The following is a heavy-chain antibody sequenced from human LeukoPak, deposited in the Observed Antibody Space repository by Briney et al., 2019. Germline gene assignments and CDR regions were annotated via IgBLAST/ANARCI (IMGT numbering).Heavy chain of an antibody. CDR2: ISSSSSYI. J-gene: IGHJ4*02. D-gene: IGHD3-22*01. Sequence: PGGSLRLSCAASGFTFSSYSMNWVCQAPGKGLEWVSSISSSSSYIYYADSVKGRFTISRDNAKNSLYLQMNSLRAEDTAVYYCASRPYDSSGYVDYWGQGTLVTVSS. CDR3: ASRPYDSSGYVDY. V-gene: IGHV3-21*01. CDR1: GFTFSSYS.